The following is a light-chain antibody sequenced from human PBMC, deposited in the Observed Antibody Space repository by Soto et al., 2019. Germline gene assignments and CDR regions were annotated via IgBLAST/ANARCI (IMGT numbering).Light chain of an antibody. J-gene: IGLJ1*01. CDR3: SSYAGSNVLYV. CDR2: EVN. Sequence: QSGLTQPSCASRSPGQSVTISCTGTSSDVGGYNYVSWYQQYPGNAPKVMIYEVNKRPSGVPDRFSGSKPGNTASLTVSGLQADDEADYYCSSYAGSNVLYVFGTGTKVTVL. CDR1: SSDVGGYNY. V-gene: IGLV2-8*01.